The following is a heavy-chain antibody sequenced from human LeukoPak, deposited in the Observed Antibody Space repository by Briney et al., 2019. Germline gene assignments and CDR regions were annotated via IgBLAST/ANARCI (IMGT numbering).Heavy chain of an antibody. V-gene: IGHV3-7*01. CDR3: ARDRRALLP. J-gene: IGHJ5*02. CDR2: IKQDGSER. CDR1: GFAVSGNY. Sequence: GGSLRLSCAASGFAVSGNYMSWVRQAPGKGLEWVANIKQDGSERYYVDSVKGRFTISRDNAKNSLYLQMNSLRAEDTAVYYCARDRRALLPWGQGTLVTVSS.